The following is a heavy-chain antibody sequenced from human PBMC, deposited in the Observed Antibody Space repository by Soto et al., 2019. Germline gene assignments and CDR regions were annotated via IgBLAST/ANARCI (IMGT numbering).Heavy chain of an antibody. V-gene: IGHV3-9*01. J-gene: IGHJ3*02. CDR3: VKDGLTSIVGLGYDGVVI. CDR2: ISWNSKIV. Sequence: ESGGDLVQPGRSLRLSCAASGFTFDDYPMHWVRQVPGKGLEWVSGISWNSKIVGYADSVRGRFSISRDNAKKSLYLQMNGLRPEDTALYFWVKDGLTSIVGLGYDGVVIWGRGTMVTVSS. D-gene: IGHD2-21*02. CDR1: GFTFDDYP.